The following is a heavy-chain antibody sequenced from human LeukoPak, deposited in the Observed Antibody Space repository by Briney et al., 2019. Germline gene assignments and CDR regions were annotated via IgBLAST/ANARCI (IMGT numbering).Heavy chain of an antibody. V-gene: IGHV1-8*01. CDR3: GRPLQRGSWTQRALDY. CDR2: MNPNSGNA. D-gene: IGHD3-10*01. Sequence: ASVKVSCKASGYTFTSYDISWVRQATGQGLEWMGWMNPNSGNAGYAQRFQGRVTMTRNDSISTAYMELTSLRSEDTAVYYCGRPLQRGSWTQRALDYWGQGTLVTVSS. J-gene: IGHJ4*02. CDR1: GYTFTSYD.